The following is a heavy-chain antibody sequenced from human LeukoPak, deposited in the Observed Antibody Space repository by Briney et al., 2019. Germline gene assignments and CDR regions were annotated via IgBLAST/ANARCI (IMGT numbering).Heavy chain of an antibody. J-gene: IGHJ4*02. D-gene: IGHD3-22*01. CDR3: AKDIRGYYDSSGFDY. CDR1: GFTFDDYA. Sequence: GGSLRLSCAASGFTFDDYAMHWVRRAPGKGLEWVSGISWNSGSIGYADSVKGRFTISRDNAKNSLYLQMNSLRAEDMALYYCAKDIRGYYDSSGFDYWGQGTLVTVSS. V-gene: IGHV3-9*03. CDR2: ISWNSGSI.